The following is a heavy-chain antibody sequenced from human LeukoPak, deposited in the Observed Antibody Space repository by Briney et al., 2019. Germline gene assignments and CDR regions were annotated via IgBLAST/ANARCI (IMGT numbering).Heavy chain of an antibody. J-gene: IGHJ5*02. D-gene: IGHD3-10*01. CDR1: GDSIRSGGHV. Sequence: SQTLSLTCTVSGDSIRSGGHVWRWLRQHPEKGLEWIEYIYYRGTTKDHPSLKSRVTISVDTSTNQFSLKLTSVTAADTAVYYCAREIITEGDCFDPWGQGILVTVSS. V-gene: IGHV4-31*03. CDR2: IYYRGTT. CDR3: AREIITEGDCFDP.